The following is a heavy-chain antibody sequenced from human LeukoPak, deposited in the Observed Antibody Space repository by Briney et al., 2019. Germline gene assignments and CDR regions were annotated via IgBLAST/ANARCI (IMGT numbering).Heavy chain of an antibody. D-gene: IGHD2-2*01. CDR2: IIPIFGTA. V-gene: IGHV1-69*05. J-gene: IGHJ4*02. Sequence: SVKVFCKASGGTFSSYAISWVRQAPGQGLEWMGGIIPIFGTANYAQKFQGRVTITTDESTSTAYMELSSLRSEDTAVYYCAIDCSSTSCSEAFDYWGQGTLVTVSS. CDR1: GGTFSSYA. CDR3: AIDCSSTSCSEAFDY.